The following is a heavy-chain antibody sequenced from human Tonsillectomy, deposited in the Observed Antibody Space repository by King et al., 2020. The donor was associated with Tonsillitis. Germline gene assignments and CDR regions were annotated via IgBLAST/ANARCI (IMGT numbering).Heavy chain of an antibody. D-gene: IGHD7-27*01. J-gene: IGHJ4*02. CDR3: ARDSPNWLIGGLVVY. Sequence: QLVQSGDEVKKPGASVKVSCKASGYTFTSYGISWVRQAPGQGLEWMGWISSYNGNTNYAQKLQGRVTMTTDTSTSTAYMELRSLRSDDTAVYYCARDSPNWLIGGLVVYWGQGTLVTVSS. CDR2: ISSYNGNT. CDR1: GYTFTSYG. V-gene: IGHV1-18*01.